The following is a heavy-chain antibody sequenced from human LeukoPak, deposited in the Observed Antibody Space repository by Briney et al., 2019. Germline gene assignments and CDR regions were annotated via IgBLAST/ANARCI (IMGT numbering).Heavy chain of an antibody. V-gene: IGHV4-34*01. J-gene: IGHJ4*02. CDR2: INHSGST. CDR1: GGSFSGYY. D-gene: IGHD6-13*01. Sequence: SETLSLTCAVYGGSFSGYYWSWIRQPPGKGLEWIGEINHSGSTNYNPSLKSRVTISVDTSKNQFSLKLSSVTAADTAVYYCARTYSSSWYPHFDYWAREPWSPSPQ. CDR3: ARTYSSSWYPHFDY.